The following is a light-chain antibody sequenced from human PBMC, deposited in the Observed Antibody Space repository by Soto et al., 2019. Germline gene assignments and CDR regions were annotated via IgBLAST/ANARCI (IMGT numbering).Light chain of an antibody. J-gene: IGKJ5*01. V-gene: IGKV3-20*01. CDR1: QSVSSSY. CDR3: QQYGSSPIT. CDR2: GAS. Sequence: EIVLTQSPGTLSLSPGERATLSCRASQSVSSSYLAWYQLQPGQAPRLLIYGASSRATGIPDRFSGSGSGTVFTLTVGRLEPEDFAVYYCQQYGSSPITFGEGTRLEIK.